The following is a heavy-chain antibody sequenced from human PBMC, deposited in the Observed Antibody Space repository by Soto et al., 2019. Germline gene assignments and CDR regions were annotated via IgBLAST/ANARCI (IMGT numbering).Heavy chain of an antibody. Sequence: SLRLSCAASGFTFSSYGMHWVRQAPGKGLEWVAVISYDGSNKYYADSVKGRFTISRDNSKNTLYLQMNSLRAEDTAVYYCAKDYDSSGYYQNAFDIWGQGTMVTVSS. CDR2: ISYDGSNK. V-gene: IGHV3-30*18. CDR3: AKDYDSSGYYQNAFDI. CDR1: GFTFSSYG. J-gene: IGHJ3*02. D-gene: IGHD3-22*01.